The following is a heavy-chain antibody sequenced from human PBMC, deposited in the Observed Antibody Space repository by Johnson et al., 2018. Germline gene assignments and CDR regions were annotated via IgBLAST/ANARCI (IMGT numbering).Heavy chain of an antibody. Sequence: VQLVESGGGLVQPGGSLRLSCAASGFTFSSYWMHWVRQAPGKGLVWVSRINSDGSSTSYADSVKGRFTISRDNAKNTLYLQMNSLRAEDTAVYYCARGGYYDSSGTTYYYYYYMDVWGKGTTVTVSS. D-gene: IGHD3-22*01. CDR3: ARGGYYDSSGTTYYYYYYMDV. CDR2: INSDGSST. V-gene: IGHV3-74*02. J-gene: IGHJ6*03. CDR1: GFTFSSYW.